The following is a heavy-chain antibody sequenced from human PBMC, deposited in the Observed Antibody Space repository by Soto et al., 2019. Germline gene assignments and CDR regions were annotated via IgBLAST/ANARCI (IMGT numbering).Heavy chain of an antibody. CDR3: ARVRVVVVTAIPGENAFEI. D-gene: IGHD2-21*02. V-gene: IGHV3-21*01. CDR2: ISSSSSYI. J-gene: IGHJ3*02. CDR1: GFTFSSYS. Sequence: GGSLRLSCAASGFTFSSYSMNWVRQAPGKGLEWVSSISSSSSYIYYADSVKGRFTISRDNAKNSLYLQMNGLRAEDTAVYYCARVRVVVVTAIPGENAFEIWGQGTMVTVSS.